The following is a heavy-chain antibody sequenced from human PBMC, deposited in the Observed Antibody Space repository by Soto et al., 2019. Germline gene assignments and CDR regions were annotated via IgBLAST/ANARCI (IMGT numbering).Heavy chain of an antibody. CDR3: AKGGQSYDY. CDR2: ISGSGGST. D-gene: IGHD3-10*01. Sequence: RRLSCAASGFTFSSYAMSWVRQAPGEGLEWVSAISGSGGSTYYTDSVKGRFTISRDNSKNTLYLQMNSLRAEDTAVYYCAKGGQSYDYWGQGTLVTVSS. CDR1: GFTFSSYA. V-gene: IGHV3-23*01. J-gene: IGHJ4*02.